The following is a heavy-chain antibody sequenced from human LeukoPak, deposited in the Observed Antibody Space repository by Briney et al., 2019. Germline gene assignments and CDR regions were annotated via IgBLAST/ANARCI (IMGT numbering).Heavy chain of an antibody. D-gene: IGHD4-23*01. CDR3: ARDTAPDYGGNSGPYFDY. Sequence: GSSVKVSCKASGGTFSSYAISWVRQAPGQGLEWMGRLIPIFGIANYAQKFQGRVTITADKSTSTAYMELSSLRSEDTAVYYCARDTAPDYGGNSGPYFDYWGQGTLVTVSS. CDR1: GGTFSSYA. J-gene: IGHJ4*02. V-gene: IGHV1-69*04. CDR2: LIPIFGIA.